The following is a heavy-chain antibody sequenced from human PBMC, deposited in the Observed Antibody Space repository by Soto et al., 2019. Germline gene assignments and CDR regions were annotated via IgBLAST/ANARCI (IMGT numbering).Heavy chain of an antibody. CDR3: ARARGDYSTNYYYGMDV. D-gene: IGHD2-15*01. Sequence: PGGSLRVSCAASGFTFSSYSMNWVRQAPGKGLEWVSSISSSSSCIYYADSVKGRFTISRDNAKNSLYLQMNSLRAEDTAVYYCARARGDYSTNYYYGMDVWGQGTTLTVSS. J-gene: IGHJ6*02. CDR1: GFTFSSYS. CDR2: ISSSSSCI. V-gene: IGHV3-21*01.